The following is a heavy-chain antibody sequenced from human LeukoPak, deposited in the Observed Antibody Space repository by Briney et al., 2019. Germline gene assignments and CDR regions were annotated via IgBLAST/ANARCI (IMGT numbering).Heavy chain of an antibody. D-gene: IGHD2-2*01. CDR3: ARELLLGSSTSCPFDAFDI. CDR1: GFTFSSYA. V-gene: IGHV3-30-3*01. CDR2: ISYDGSNK. Sequence: PGGSLRLSCAASGFTFSSYAMHWVRQAPGKGLEWVAVISYDGSNKYYADSVKGRFTISRDNSKNTLYLQMNSLRAEDTAVYYCARELLLGSSTSCPFDAFDIWGQGTMVTVSS. J-gene: IGHJ3*02.